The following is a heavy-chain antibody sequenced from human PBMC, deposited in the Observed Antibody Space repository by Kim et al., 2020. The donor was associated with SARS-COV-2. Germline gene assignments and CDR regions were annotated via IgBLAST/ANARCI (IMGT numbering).Heavy chain of an antibody. CDR3: TVKYNY. CDR2: IRSKAYGGTT. CDR1: GFTFGDYG. J-gene: IGHJ4*02. V-gene: IGHV3-49*04. D-gene: IGHD5-18*01. Sequence: GGSLRLSCIASGFTFGDYGMTWVRQAPGKGLEWVGFIRSKAYGGTTEYAASVKGRFTISRDDSKSIAYLQMNSLKTEDTAVYYCTVKYNYWGQETLVTVSS.